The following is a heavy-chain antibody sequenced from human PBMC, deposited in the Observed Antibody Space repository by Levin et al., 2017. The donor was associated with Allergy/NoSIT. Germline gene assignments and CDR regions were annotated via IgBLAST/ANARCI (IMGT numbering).Heavy chain of an antibody. V-gene: IGHV4-59*01. CDR3: ARSPVRYFDWLQSARAQYYFDY. CDR1: GGSISSYY. Sequence: KPSETLSLTCTVSGGSISSYYWSWIRQPPGKGLEWIGYIYYSGSTNYNPSLKSRVTISVDTSKNQFSLKLSSVTAADTAVYYCARSPVRYFDWLQSARAQYYFDYWGQGTLVTVSS. D-gene: IGHD3-9*01. J-gene: IGHJ4*02. CDR2: IYYSGST.